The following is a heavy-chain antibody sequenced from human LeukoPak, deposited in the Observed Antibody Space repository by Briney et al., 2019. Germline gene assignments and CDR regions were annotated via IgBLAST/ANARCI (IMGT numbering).Heavy chain of an antibody. CDR2: IIPIFGTA. Sequence: GSSVKVSCKASGGTFSSYAISWVRQAPGQGLEWMGGIIPIFGTANYAQKFQGRVTITADKSTSTAYMELSSLISDDTAVYYCARDSSSGWYSDYWGQGTLVTVSS. V-gene: IGHV1-69*06. CDR1: GGTFSSYA. J-gene: IGHJ4*02. D-gene: IGHD6-19*01. CDR3: ARDSSSGWYSDY.